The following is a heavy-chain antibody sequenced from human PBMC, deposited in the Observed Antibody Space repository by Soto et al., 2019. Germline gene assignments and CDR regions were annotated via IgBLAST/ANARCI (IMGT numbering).Heavy chain of an antibody. CDR1: GGTYNTFA. CDR3: GGPPKRSFHY. Sequence: QVQLVQSGAEVKKPGSSVKVSCKASGGTYNTFAISWVRQAPGQGLEWMGGIIPVLGPAFYAQKFQGRVTITAKKSPTTPYLEPPRLRSEDTPVYYCGGPPKRSFHYGAQATLAPVSS. D-gene: IGHD3-16*01. J-gene: IGHJ4*02. CDR2: IIPVLGPA. V-gene: IGHV1-69*06.